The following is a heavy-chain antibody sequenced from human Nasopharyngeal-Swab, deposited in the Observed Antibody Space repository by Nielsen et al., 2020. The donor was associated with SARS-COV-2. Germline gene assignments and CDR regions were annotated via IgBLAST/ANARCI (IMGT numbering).Heavy chain of an antibody. CDR3: ARDRVDSSSWGYYYYGMDV. D-gene: IGHD6-13*01. CDR2: IGTAGDT. CDR1: GFTFSSYD. J-gene: IGHJ6*02. Sequence: GVLKISCAASGFTFSSYDMHWVRQATGKGLEWVSAIGTAGDTYYPGSVKGRFTISRENAKNSLYLQMNSLRAGDTAVYYCARDRVDSSSWGYYYYGMDVWGQGTTVTASS. V-gene: IGHV3-13*01.